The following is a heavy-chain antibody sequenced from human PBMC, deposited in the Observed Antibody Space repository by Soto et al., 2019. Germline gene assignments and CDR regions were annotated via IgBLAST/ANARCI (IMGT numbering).Heavy chain of an antibody. CDR1: GFTFSSDG. J-gene: IGHJ4*02. CDR3: APWFGAFDY. D-gene: IGHD3-10*01. CDR2: ISYDGSNK. V-gene: IGHV3-30*03. Sequence: QVQLVESGGGVVQPVRSLRLSCAASGFTFSSDGMHWVRQAPGKGLEWVAVISYDGSNKYYADSVKGRFTISRDNSKNTLYLQMNSLRAEDTAVYYCAPWFGAFDYWGQGTLVTVSS.